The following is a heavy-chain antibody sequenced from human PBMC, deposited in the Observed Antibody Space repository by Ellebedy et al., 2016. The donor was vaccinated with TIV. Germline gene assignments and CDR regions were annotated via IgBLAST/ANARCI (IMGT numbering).Heavy chain of an antibody. J-gene: IGHJ3*02. V-gene: IGHV1-46*01. CDR1: GYSFSSYY. CDR3: ARVLGGMGYDAFDI. D-gene: IGHD3-16*01. CDR2: INPNDDTK. Sequence: AASVKVSCKASGYSFSSYYMHWVRQAPGQGLEWMGIINPNDDTKYYTQNFQGRVTVTRDTSTSTVYMELRSLRSEDTAVYYCARVLGGMGYDAFDIWGQGTMVTVSS.